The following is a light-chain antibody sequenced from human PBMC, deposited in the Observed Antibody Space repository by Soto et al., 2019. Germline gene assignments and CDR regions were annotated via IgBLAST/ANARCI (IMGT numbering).Light chain of an antibody. V-gene: IGKV1-5*01. CDR2: DAS. J-gene: IGKJ1*01. CDR1: QNIRNW. Sequence: DIQLPQSPSTLSASVGDSVTITCRASQNIRNWLAWYQQKPGKAPKLLIYDASSLESGVPSRFSGSGSGTEFTLTISSLQPDDFATYYCQQYNSYPWTFGQGTKVDIK. CDR3: QQYNSYPWT.